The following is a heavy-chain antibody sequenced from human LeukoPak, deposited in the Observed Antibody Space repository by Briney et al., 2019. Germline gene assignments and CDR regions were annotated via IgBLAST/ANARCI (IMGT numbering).Heavy chain of an antibody. CDR3: ARVLQTLGGVSFDY. J-gene: IGHJ4*02. D-gene: IGHD5/OR15-5a*01. CDR1: GFTFSSYA. CDR2: ISGSTRTI. V-gene: IGHV3-48*01. Sequence: GGSLRLSCAASGFTFSSYAMNWVRQGPGTGLEWVPYISGSTRTIYYADSVKGRFTISRDNAKNSLYLQMNSLRAEDTAVYYCARVLQTLGGVSFDYWGQGTLVTVSS.